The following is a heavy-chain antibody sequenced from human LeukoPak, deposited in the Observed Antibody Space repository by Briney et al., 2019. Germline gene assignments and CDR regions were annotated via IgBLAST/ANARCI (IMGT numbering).Heavy chain of an antibody. CDR1: GFTFSDYG. J-gene: IGHJ3*02. D-gene: IGHD3-22*01. CDR3: ARDLAIYYDSSGPTRGAFDI. V-gene: IGHV3-33*01. CDR2: IWYGGNNQ. Sequence: PGGSLRLSCAASGFTFSDYGMHWVRQAPGKGLEWVAVIWYGGNNQYYADSVKGRFTISRDNSKNTLYLQMNSLRAEDTAVYYCARDLAIYYDSSGPTRGAFDIWGQGTMVTVSS.